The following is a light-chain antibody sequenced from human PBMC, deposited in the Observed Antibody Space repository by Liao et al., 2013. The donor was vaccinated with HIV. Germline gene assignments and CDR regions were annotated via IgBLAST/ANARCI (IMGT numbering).Light chain of an antibody. CDR2: NND. CDR1: SVGAAV. Sequence: LTQTPSVSVAPGQTAYIACAGGSVGAAVVHWYQKKAGQAPLLVLYNNDKRPSGIPERFSGSISGNTATLTISGTQAMDEADYYCQAWDRNTAIFGGGTKLTVL. J-gene: IGLJ2*01. CDR3: QAWDRNTAI. V-gene: IGLV3-1*01.